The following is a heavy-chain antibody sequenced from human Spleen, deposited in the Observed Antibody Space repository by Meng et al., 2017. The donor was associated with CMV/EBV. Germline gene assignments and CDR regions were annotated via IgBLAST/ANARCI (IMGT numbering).Heavy chain of an antibody. CDR1: GGTFNSYA. J-gene: IGHJ3*01. D-gene: IGHD1-1*01. V-gene: IGHV1-69*05. CDR3: ARYTRVAFDV. CDR2: IIPIFGKT. Sequence: SVKVSCKPSGGTFNSYALSWVRQAPGQGLEWLGGIIPIFGKTNYAQKFQGRVTITTDDSTTTAHMELSSLRSEDTAVYYCARYTRVAFDVWGQGTTVTVSS.